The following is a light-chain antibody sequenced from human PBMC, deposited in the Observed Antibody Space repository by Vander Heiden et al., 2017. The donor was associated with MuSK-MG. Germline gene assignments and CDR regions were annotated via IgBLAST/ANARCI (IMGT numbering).Light chain of an antibody. Sequence: QSALTQPRSVSGSPGQSVTISCTGTSSDVGGYNYVSWYQQHPGKAPKLRRYTVSKRPSGVPDRFSGSKSGNTASLNISGLQAEDEADDDGCSYAGSYTFVVFGGGTKLTVL. CDR2: TVS. J-gene: IGLJ2*01. CDR3: CSYAGSYTFVV. CDR1: SSDVGGYNY. V-gene: IGLV2-11*01.